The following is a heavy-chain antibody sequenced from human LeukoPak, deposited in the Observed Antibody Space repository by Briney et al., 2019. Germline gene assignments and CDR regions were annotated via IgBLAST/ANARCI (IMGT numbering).Heavy chain of an antibody. Sequence: PSETLSLTCTVSGGSISSSSYYWGWIRQPPGKGLEWIGSIYYSGSTYYNPSLKSRVTISVDTSKNQFSLKLSSVTAADTAVYYCARGSGGSWKYYFDYWGQGTLVTVSS. D-gene: IGHD2-15*01. CDR1: GGSISSSSYY. J-gene: IGHJ4*02. CDR2: IYYSGST. V-gene: IGHV4-39*01. CDR3: ARGSGGSWKYYFDY.